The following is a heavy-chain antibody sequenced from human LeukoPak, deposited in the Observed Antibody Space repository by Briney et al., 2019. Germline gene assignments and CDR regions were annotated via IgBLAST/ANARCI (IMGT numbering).Heavy chain of an antibody. CDR3: ARVPQGGYLFYYGMDV. CDR1: GYTFTSYG. D-gene: IGHD3-22*01. Sequence: GVSVKVSCKASGYTFTSYGISWVRQAPGQGLEWMGWISAYNGNTNYAQKLQGRVTMTTDTSTSTAYMELRSLRSDDTAVYYCARVPQGGYLFYYGMDVWGQGTTVTVSS. V-gene: IGHV1-18*01. CDR2: ISAYNGNT. J-gene: IGHJ6*02.